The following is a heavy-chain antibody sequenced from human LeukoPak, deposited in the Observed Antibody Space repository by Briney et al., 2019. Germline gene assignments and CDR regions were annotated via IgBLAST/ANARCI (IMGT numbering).Heavy chain of an antibody. V-gene: IGHV3-21*01. Sequence: PGGSLRLSCAASRFTFSSYSMNWVRQAPGKGLEWVSSIGSSSSYIYYADSVKGRFTISRDNAKSSLYLLMNSLRAEDTAVYYCARDYSSGWYANMDVWGKGTTVTVSS. D-gene: IGHD6-19*01. CDR1: RFTFSSYS. CDR2: IGSSSSYI. CDR3: ARDYSSGWYANMDV. J-gene: IGHJ6*03.